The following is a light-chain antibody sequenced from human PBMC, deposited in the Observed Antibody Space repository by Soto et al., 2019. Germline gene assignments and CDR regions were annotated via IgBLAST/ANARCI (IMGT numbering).Light chain of an antibody. V-gene: IGKV3-15*01. Sequence: EIVMTQSPATLSVSPGESATLSCRASQSISGNLAWYQQKPGLAPRLLIYHTSIRATGVPARFSGSGSGTELSPTISSLQSEDFAVYYCQRYDNWPLTFGAGTKVDI. J-gene: IGKJ4*01. CDR2: HTS. CDR1: QSISGN. CDR3: QRYDNWPLT.